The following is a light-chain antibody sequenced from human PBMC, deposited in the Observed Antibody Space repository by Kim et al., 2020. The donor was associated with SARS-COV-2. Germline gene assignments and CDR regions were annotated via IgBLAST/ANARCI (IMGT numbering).Light chain of an antibody. CDR2: QDS. CDR1: KLGDKY. J-gene: IGLJ1*01. Sequence: SGSPGQTASITCSGDKLGDKYACWYQQKPGQSPVLVIYQDSKRPSGIPERFSGSNSGNTATLTISGTQAMDEADYYCQAWDSSIHVFGTGTKVTVL. CDR3: QAWDSSIHV. V-gene: IGLV3-1*01.